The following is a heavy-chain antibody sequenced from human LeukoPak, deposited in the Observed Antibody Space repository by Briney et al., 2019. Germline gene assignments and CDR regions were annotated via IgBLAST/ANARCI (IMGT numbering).Heavy chain of an antibody. V-gene: IGHV3-23*01. CDR3: AKDGFDYYDSSGYYYFNY. D-gene: IGHD3-22*01. J-gene: IGHJ4*02. CDR2: ISGGGVAI. CDR1: GFTFSNHA. Sequence: PGGSLRLSCAASGFTFSNHAMSWVRQAPGKGLQWVSAISGGGVAIYHADSVKGRFTISRDNSKNTLYLQMNSLRAEDTAVYYCAKDGFDYYDSSGYYYFNYWGQGTLVTVSS.